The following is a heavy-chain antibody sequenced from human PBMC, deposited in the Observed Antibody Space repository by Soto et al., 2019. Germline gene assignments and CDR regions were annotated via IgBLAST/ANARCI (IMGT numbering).Heavy chain of an antibody. CDR3: ARPYCSGGSCYNWFDP. Sequence: PGGALRLSCAASGFSFSRYWMSWVRQAPGKGLQWVANIKQDGSQKYYVDSVKGRFTIYRDNAKNSLYPQMNSLRAEDTAIYYCARPYCSGGSCYNWFDPWGQGTLVNVSS. J-gene: IGHJ5*02. CDR1: GFSFSRYW. D-gene: IGHD2-15*01. V-gene: IGHV3-7*03. CDR2: IKQDGSQK.